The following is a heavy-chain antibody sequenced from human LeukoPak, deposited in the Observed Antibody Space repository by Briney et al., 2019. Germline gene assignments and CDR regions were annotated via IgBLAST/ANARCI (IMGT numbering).Heavy chain of an antibody. Sequence: ASVKVSCKASGYTFTGYYIHWVRQAPGQGLEWMGWINPYTGVTNYAQKFQGRGTMTRDTVISTAYVELSSLRSDDTAVYYCARDLFVAGTPYYYYYYMDVWGKGTTVTVSS. V-gene: IGHV1-2*02. CDR3: ARDLFVAGTPYYYYYYMDV. D-gene: IGHD6-19*01. CDR2: INPYTGVT. CDR1: GYTFTGYY. J-gene: IGHJ6*03.